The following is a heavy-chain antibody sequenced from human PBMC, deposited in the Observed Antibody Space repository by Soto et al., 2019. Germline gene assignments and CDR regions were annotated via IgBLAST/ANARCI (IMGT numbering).Heavy chain of an antibody. CDR3: ARTVEYDSIPYYYADF. Sequence: ASVKVSCKASGYTFNTYAITWVRQAPGQGLEWMGWISGYNGNTNYAQTLQGRGTMTTDTSTSTAYLELRSLRSDDTAVYYCARTVEYDSIPYYYADFWGQGTLVTVSS. J-gene: IGHJ4*01. D-gene: IGHD2-21*01. V-gene: IGHV1-18*01. CDR1: GYTFNTYA. CDR2: ISGYNGNT.